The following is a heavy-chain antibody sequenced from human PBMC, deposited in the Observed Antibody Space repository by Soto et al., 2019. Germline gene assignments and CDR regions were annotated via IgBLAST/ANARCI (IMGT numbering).Heavy chain of an antibody. CDR3: ARDRDGYIDY. J-gene: IGHJ4*02. CDR2: IIPLFGTA. Sequence: SSVKVSCKASGCTFSSYAISLVRQAPGQGLEWMGGIIPLFGTANYAQKFQGRFTITADKSTSTAYMELSSLRSEDTAVYYCARDRDGYIDYWGQGTLVTVSS. CDR1: GCTFSSYA. V-gene: IGHV1-69*06.